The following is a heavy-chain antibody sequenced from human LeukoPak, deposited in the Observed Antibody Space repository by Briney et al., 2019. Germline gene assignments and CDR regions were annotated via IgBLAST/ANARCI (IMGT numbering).Heavy chain of an antibody. J-gene: IGHJ4*02. CDR3: ARVRGGYYDILTGYYFDY. V-gene: IGHV4-34*01. D-gene: IGHD3-9*01. CDR2: INHSGST. Sequence: SETLSLTCAVYGGSLSGYYWTWIRQPPGKGLEWIGEINHSGSTNYNPSLKSRVTISVDTSKNQFSLKLSSVTAADTAVYYCARVRGGYYDILTGYYFDYWGQGTLVTVSS. CDR1: GGSLSGYY.